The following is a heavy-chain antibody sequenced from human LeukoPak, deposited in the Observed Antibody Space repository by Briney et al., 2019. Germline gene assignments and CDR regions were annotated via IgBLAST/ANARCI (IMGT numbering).Heavy chain of an antibody. CDR1: GGSISSYY. J-gene: IGHJ6*02. CDR2: IYYSGST. CDR3: ARVMSLSSSGYWDYYYYYGMDV. V-gene: IGHV4-59*01. Sequence: SETLSLTCTVSGGSISSYYWSRIRQPPGKGLEWIGYIYYSGSTNYNPSLKSRVTISVDTSKNQFSLKLSSVTAADTAVYYCARVMSLSSSGYWDYYYYYGMDVWGQGTTVTVSS. D-gene: IGHD3-22*01.